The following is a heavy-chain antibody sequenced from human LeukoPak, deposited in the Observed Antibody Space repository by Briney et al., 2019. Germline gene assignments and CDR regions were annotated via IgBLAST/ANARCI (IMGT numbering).Heavy chain of an antibody. V-gene: IGHV1-69*04. CDR1: GYTFTGYY. D-gene: IGHD5-24*01. CDR2: IIPILGIA. Sequence: ASVKVSCKASGYTFTGYYMHWVRQAPGQGLEWMGRIIPILGIANYAQKFQGRVTITADKSTSTAYMELSSLRSEDTAVYYCARGMGRDGYTDYWGQGTLVTVSS. J-gene: IGHJ4*02. CDR3: ARGMGRDGYTDY.